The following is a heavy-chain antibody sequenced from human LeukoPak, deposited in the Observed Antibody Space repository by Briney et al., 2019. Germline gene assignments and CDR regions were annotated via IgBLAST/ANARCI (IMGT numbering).Heavy chain of an antibody. CDR1: GGSISSYY. V-gene: IGHV4-59*12. D-gene: IGHD4-11*01. J-gene: IGHJ5*02. Sequence: SETLSLTCTVSGGSISSYYWSWIRQPPGKGLEWIGYIYYSGSTNYNPSLKSRVTISVDTSKNQFSLELDSVTAADTAVYYCAREGYSFAWGQGTLVTVSS. CDR3: AREGYSFA. CDR2: IYYSGST.